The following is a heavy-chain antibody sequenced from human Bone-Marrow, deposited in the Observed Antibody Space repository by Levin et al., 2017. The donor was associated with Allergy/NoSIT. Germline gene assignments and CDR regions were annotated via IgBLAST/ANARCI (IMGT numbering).Heavy chain of an antibody. CDR2: IGTTGDT. Sequence: GGSLRLSCAASGFTFSRSDMHWVRQATGKGLEWVSAIGTTGDTYYSGSVKGRFIISRENGKNSLYLQMNNLGAGDTAVYYCAREAPNSGSYWNDWYFDLWGRGTLVTVSS. D-gene: IGHD3-22*01. CDR1: GFTFSRSD. CDR3: AREAPNSGSYWNDWYFDL. V-gene: IGHV3-13*01. J-gene: IGHJ2*01.